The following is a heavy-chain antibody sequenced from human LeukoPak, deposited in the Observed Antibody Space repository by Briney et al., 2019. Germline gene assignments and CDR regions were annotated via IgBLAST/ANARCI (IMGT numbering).Heavy chain of an antibody. CDR3: ARLAPYSSGPHFDY. J-gene: IGHJ4*02. V-gene: IGHV4-38-2*02. D-gene: IGHD6-19*01. CDR2: IHHAGAT. CDR1: DYYISSGHY. Sequence: SETLSLTCTVSDYYISSGHYWGWIRQPPGKGLEWIGNIHHAGATYYNPSLKSRATISLDPSKNQFSLKLSSVTAADTAMYYCARLAPYSSGPHFDYWGQGILVTVSS.